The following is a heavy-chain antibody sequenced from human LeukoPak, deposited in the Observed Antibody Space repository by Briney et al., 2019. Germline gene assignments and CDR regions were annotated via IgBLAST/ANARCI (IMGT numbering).Heavy chain of an antibody. CDR1: GFTFSSYA. J-gene: IGHJ4*02. CDR3: AKRLGTTRVFDY. D-gene: IGHD1-14*01. Sequence: GGSLRLSCAASGFTFSSYAMSRVRQAPGKGLEWVSAISSSGDLTYYADSVKGQFIISRYNSRNTLYLQMNSLRAEDAALYYCAKRLGTTRVFDYWGQGTLVAVSS. V-gene: IGHV3-23*01. CDR2: ISSSGDLT.